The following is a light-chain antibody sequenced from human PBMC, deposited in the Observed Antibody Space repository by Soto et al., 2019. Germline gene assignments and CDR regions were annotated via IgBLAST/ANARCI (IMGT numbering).Light chain of an antibody. CDR3: QQRKSYPIT. V-gene: IGKV1-9*01. CDR1: QDINTY. J-gene: IGKJ5*01. CDR2: AAS. Sequence: DIQLTQSPSFLSASVGDRVTITCRASQDINTYLAWYQQKPGKAPKLLIFAASTLQNGVPSRFSGSASGTEFTVTITSLQPEDFATYYWQQRKSYPITFGQGTRLEIK.